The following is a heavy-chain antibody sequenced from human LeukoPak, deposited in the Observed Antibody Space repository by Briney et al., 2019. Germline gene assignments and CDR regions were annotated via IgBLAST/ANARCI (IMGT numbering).Heavy chain of an antibody. Sequence: GGSLRLSCAASGFTFSTYAMSWFRQAPGKGLEWVSAISVSGGSTYYADSVKGRFTISRDNAKNSLYLQMNSLRAEDTAVYYCAGGLRSLEWLLANYYYYYGMDVWGQGTTVTVSS. CDR1: GFTFSTYA. CDR3: AGGLRSLEWLLANYYYYYGMDV. CDR2: ISVSGGST. D-gene: IGHD3-3*01. V-gene: IGHV3-23*01. J-gene: IGHJ6*02.